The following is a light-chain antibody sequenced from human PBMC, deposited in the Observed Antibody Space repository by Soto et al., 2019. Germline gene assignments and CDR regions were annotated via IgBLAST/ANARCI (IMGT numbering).Light chain of an antibody. V-gene: IGKV1-5*03. CDR3: QHYHNYSPT. CDR2: KAS. Sequence: DIQMTQSPSALSASVGDRVTITCRASQSISNWLAWYQQKPGKATNLLIYKASGLESGVPSRFSRSRSGTAFTLTISSLQPDDSATYYCQHYHNYSPTFGGGTKVEIK. CDR1: QSISNW. J-gene: IGKJ4*01.